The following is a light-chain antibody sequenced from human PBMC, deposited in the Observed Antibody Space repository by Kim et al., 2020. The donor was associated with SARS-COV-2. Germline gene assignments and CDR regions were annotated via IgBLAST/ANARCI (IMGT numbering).Light chain of an antibody. J-gene: IGKJ1*01. CDR3: QQYGDSPWT. V-gene: IGKV3-20*01. Sequence: EIVLTQSPGTLSLSPGERATLSCRASQSVSSPYLAWYQQKPGQAPRLFIYGASTRATAIPDRFSGSGSGTDFTLTISRLEPEDFAVYYCQQYGDSPWTLGQGTKVDIK. CDR2: GAS. CDR1: QSVSSPY.